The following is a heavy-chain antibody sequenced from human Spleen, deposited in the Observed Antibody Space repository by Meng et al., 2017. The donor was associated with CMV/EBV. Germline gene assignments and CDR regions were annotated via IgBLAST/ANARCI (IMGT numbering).Heavy chain of an antibody. V-gene: IGHV6-1*01. D-gene: IGHD2-15*01. Sequence: SQTLSLTCAIPGDSVSSNSVAWSWIGQSPSRGLEWLGRAYYRSKWINDYAVSVKSRITINPDTSKNQFSLQLNSVTPEDTAVYYCARATAGRKDYWGQGTLVTVSS. CDR1: GDSVSSNSVA. CDR3: ARATAGRKDY. CDR2: AYYRSKWIN. J-gene: IGHJ4*02.